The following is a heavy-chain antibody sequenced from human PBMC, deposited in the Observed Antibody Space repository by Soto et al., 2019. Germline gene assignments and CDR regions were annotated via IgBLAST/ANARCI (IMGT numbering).Heavy chain of an antibody. CDR3: ARGELGYCSSTSCYEENWFDP. D-gene: IGHD2-2*01. CDR1: GGTFSSYT. V-gene: IGHV1-69*02. CDR2: IIPILGIA. J-gene: IGHJ5*02. Sequence: GASVKVSCKASGGTFSSYTISWVRQAPGQGLEWMGRIIPILGIANYAQKFQGRVTITADKSTSTAYMELSSLRSEDTAVYYCARGELGYCSSTSCYEENWFDPWGQGTLVTLSS.